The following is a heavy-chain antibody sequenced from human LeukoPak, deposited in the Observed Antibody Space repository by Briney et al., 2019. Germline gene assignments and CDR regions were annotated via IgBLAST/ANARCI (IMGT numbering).Heavy chain of an antibody. D-gene: IGHD6-19*01. CDR1: GFTFNTYR. Sequence: GGSLRLSCAASGFTFNTYRMNWVRQAPGKGLEWVSAISGSGGSTHYADSVKGRFTISRDNSKNTLYLQMNSLRAEDTAVYYCAKGIAGAGNFDYWGQGTLVTVSS. CDR2: ISGSGGST. CDR3: AKGIAGAGNFDY. V-gene: IGHV3-23*01. J-gene: IGHJ4*02.